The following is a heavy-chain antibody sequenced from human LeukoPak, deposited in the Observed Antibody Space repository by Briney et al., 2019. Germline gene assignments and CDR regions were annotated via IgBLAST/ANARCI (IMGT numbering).Heavy chain of an antibody. D-gene: IGHD3-16*02. V-gene: IGHV1-2*02. CDR1: GYTFTDYY. CDR2: INPNSGAT. J-gene: IGHJ5*02. CDR3: ARGGIVMGDYDWFDP. Sequence: ASVKASCKASGYTFTDYYVHWVRQVPGQGLQWLGWINPNSGATNYAQKFQGRVTMARDTSIDTAYMDLSRLTSADTAVYFCARGGIVMGDYDWFDPWGQGTLVTVSS.